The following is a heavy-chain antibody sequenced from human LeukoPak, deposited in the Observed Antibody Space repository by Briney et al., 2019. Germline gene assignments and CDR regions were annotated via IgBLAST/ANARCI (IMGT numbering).Heavy chain of an antibody. J-gene: IGHJ4*02. CDR1: GLTFSSYA. D-gene: IGHD5-12*01. CDR2: ISGSGGST. CDR3: AKGGGYSGYEIFDY. Sequence: RGSLRLSCAASGLTFSSYAMSWVRQAPGKGLEWVSAISGSGGSTYYADSVKGRFTISRDNSKNTLYLQMNSLRAEDTAVYYCAKGGGYSGYEIFDYWGQGTLVTVSS. V-gene: IGHV3-23*01.